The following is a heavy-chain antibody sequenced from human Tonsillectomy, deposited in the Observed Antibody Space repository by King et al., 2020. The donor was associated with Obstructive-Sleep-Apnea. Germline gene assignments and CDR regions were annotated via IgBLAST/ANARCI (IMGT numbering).Heavy chain of an antibody. D-gene: IGHD2-15*01. Sequence: VQLVESGAEVKKPGDSVKVSCKASGYTFTSYGITWVRQAPGQGLEWMGWISAYNGNTNYAQKHQGRVTMTPDTSTSTAYMELRSLRSDDTAVYYCARLGVGCSGGSCYSGDYWGQGTLVTVSS. CDR2: ISAYNGNT. CDR3: ARLGVGCSGGSCYSGDY. V-gene: IGHV1-18*04. CDR1: GYTFTSYG. J-gene: IGHJ4*02.